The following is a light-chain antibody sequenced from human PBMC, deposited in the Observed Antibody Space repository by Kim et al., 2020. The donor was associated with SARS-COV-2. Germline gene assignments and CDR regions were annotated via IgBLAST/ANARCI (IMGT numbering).Light chain of an antibody. V-gene: IGKV3-11*01. Sequence: PGERATLSCRASQSVTKYLAWYQQKPGQAPRLLISDASKRATGIPARFSGSGSGTAFTLTISSLEPEDSAVYYCQQRSNWPVTFGQGTRLEI. CDR2: DAS. J-gene: IGKJ5*01. CDR3: QQRSNWPVT. CDR1: QSVTKY.